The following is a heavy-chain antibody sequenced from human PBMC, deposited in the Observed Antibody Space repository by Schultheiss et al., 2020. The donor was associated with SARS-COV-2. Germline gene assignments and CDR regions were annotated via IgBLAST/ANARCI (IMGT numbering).Heavy chain of an antibody. CDR1: GFTFTSSA. Sequence: SVKVSCKASGFTFTSSAVQWVRQARGQRLEWIGWIVVGSGNTNYAQKFQERVTITRDMSTSTAYMELSSLRSEDTAVYYCAAEGAVAGKDMDVWGKGTTVTGSS. J-gene: IGHJ6*03. CDR3: AAEGAVAGKDMDV. D-gene: IGHD6-19*01. CDR2: IVVGSGNT. V-gene: IGHV1-58*01.